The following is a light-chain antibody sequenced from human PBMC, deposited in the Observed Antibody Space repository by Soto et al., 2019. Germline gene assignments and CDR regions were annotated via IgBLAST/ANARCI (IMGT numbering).Light chain of an antibody. CDR3: QKYNNWPFT. CDR1: QSVSSN. J-gene: IGKJ3*01. V-gene: IGKV3-15*01. CDR2: GAS. Sequence: EIVMTQSPATLSVSPGERATLSCRASQSVSSNLAWYQQKPGQAPRLLIYGASTRATGIPARFSGSGSGTEFTVTIRSLQSVDFAVYYCQKYNNWPFTFGPGTKVDIK.